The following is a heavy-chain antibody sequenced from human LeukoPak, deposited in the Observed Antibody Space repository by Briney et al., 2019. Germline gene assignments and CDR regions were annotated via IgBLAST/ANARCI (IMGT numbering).Heavy chain of an antibody. CDR3: ARERITMVRGVYYYYGMDV. CDR1: GFTFSSYS. J-gene: IGHJ6*02. CDR2: ISSSSSYI. Sequence: GGSLRLSCAASGFTFSSYSMNCVRQAPGKGLEWVSSISSSSSYIYYADSVKGRFTISRDNAKNTLYMQMTSLRAEDTAVYYCARERITMVRGVYYYYGMDVWGQGTTVTVSS. D-gene: IGHD3-10*01. V-gene: IGHV3-21*01.